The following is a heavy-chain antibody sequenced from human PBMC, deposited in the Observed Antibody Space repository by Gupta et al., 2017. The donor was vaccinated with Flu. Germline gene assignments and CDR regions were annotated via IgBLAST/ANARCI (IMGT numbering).Heavy chain of an antibody. CDR2: IFPGDSDT. J-gene: IGHJ6*02. CDR3: ARVETTIEYYGLDV. V-gene: IGHV5-51*01. D-gene: IGHD5-18*01. Sequence: QMPGKGLEWMGTIFPGDSDTRYSPSFQGQVTISVDKSTSTAYLQWNSLKVSDTAMYYCARVETTIEYYGLDVWGQGTTVPVSS.